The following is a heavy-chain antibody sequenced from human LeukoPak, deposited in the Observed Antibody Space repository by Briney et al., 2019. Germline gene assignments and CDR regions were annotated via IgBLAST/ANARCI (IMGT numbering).Heavy chain of an antibody. CDR1: GGSFSGYY. CDR3: ARDPIYDFWSGYYSV. CDR2: INHSGST. Sequence: PSETLSLTCAVYGGSFSGYYWSWIRQPPGKGLEWIGEINHSGSTNYNPSLKSRVTISVDTSKNQFSLKLSSVTAADTAVYYCARDPIYDFWSGYYSVWGQGTLVPVSS. D-gene: IGHD3-3*01. V-gene: IGHV4-34*01. J-gene: IGHJ4*02.